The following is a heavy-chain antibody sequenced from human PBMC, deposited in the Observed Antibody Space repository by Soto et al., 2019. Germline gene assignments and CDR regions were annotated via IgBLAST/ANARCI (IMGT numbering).Heavy chain of an antibody. CDR3: ARHSAPGAILARRYQYYGMDV. V-gene: IGHV4-39*01. CDR1: GGSISSSSYY. D-gene: IGHD3-3*01. J-gene: IGHJ6*02. Sequence: LSLTCTVSGGSISSSSYYWGWIRQPPGKGLEWIGSIYYSGSTYYNPSLKSRVTISVDTSKNQFSLKLSSVTAADTAVYYCARHSAPGAILARRYQYYGMDVWGQGTTVTVSS. CDR2: IYYSGST.